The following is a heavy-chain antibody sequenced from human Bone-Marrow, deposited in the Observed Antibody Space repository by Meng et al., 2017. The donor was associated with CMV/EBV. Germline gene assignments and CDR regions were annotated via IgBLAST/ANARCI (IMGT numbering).Heavy chain of an antibody. V-gene: IGHV1-18*01. CDR2: ISAYNGNT. D-gene: IGHD2-2*01. CDR1: GYTFTSYG. CDR3: ARVRIVVVVPAATLHYYGMDV. J-gene: IGHJ6*01. Sequence: ASVKVSCKASGYTFTSYGISWVRQAPGQGLEWMGWISAYNGNTNYAQKLQGRVTMTTDTSTSTAYMELRSLRSDDTAVYYCARVRIVVVVPAATLHYYGMDVWGQGNTVTVAS.